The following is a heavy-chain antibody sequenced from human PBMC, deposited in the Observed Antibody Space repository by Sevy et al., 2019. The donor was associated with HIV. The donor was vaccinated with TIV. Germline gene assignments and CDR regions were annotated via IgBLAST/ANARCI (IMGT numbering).Heavy chain of an antibody. V-gene: IGHV4-39*01. D-gene: IGHD3-10*01. J-gene: IGHJ4*02. CDR2: IYYSGSA. CDR3: ARRDFGGGSSSCFDY. Sequence: SETLSLTCTVSGGSISSSSYYWGWIRQPPGKGLEWIGSIYYSGSAYYNPSLKSRVTISVDTSKNRFSLKLSSVTAADTAVYHCARRDFGGGSSSCFDYWGQGTLVTVSS. CDR1: GGSISSSSYY.